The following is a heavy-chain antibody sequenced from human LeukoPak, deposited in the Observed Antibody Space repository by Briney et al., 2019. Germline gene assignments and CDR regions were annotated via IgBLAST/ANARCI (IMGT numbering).Heavy chain of an antibody. CDR2: INPNSGGT. CDR1: GYTFTGYY. Sequence: GASVKVSCKASGYTFTGYYMHWVRQAPGQGLEWMGWINPNSGGTNYAQKFQGRVTMTRDTSISTAYMELSSLRSEDTAVYYCARVGRYFDWFNQYYFDYWGQGTLVTVSS. CDR3: ARVGRYFDWFNQYYFDY. J-gene: IGHJ4*02. V-gene: IGHV1-2*02. D-gene: IGHD3-9*01.